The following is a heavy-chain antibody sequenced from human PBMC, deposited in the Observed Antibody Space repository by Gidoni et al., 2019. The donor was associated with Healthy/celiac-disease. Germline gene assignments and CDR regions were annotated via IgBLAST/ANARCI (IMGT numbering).Heavy chain of an antibody. J-gene: IGHJ6*02. Sequence: QVQLQQWGAGLLKPSETLSLTCAVYGGSFSGYYWSWIRQPPGKGLEWIGEINHSGSTNYNPSLKSRVTISVDTSKNQFSLKLSSVTAADTAVYYCATYHRGYSSLMDVWGQGTTVTVSS. CDR1: GGSFSGYY. CDR2: INHSGST. CDR3: ATYHRGYSSLMDV. V-gene: IGHV4-34*01. D-gene: IGHD6-13*01.